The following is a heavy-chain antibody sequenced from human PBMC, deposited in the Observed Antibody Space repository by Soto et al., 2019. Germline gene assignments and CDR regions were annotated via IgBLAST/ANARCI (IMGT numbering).Heavy chain of an antibody. Sequence: SGTLSLTCTVSGGSISSYYWSWIRQPPGKGLEWIGSIYYSGSTYYNPSLKSRVTISVDTSKNQFSLKLSSVTAADTAVYYCARQRGSITMVRYGMDVWGQGTTVTVSS. CDR3: ARQRGSITMVRYGMDV. D-gene: IGHD3-10*01. CDR1: GGSISSYY. CDR2: IYYSGST. V-gene: IGHV4-59*05. J-gene: IGHJ6*02.